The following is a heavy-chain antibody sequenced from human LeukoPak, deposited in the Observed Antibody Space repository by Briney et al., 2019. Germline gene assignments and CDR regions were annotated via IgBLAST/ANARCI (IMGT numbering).Heavy chain of an antibody. CDR2: IYYSGST. J-gene: IGHJ4*02. CDR3: ARTTNYYDSSGHAYYFDY. CDR1: GGSISSYY. V-gene: IGHV4-59*01. Sequence: TSETLFLTCSVSGGSISSYYWSWIRQPPAKGLEWIGYIYYSGSTNYNPSLKSRVTISVDTSKNQFSLKLSSVTAADTAVYYCARTTNYYDSSGHAYYFDYWGQGTLVTVSS. D-gene: IGHD3-22*01.